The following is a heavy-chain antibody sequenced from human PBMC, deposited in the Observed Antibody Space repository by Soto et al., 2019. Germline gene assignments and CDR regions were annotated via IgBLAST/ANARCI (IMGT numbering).Heavy chain of an antibody. Sequence: VQLVESGGGSVQPGGSLRLSCGASGFTFRTYWLSWVRQVPGKGLEWVANINQDGSEKNYVDSVKGRFTISRDNAKNSLHLQMSSLRAEDTALYYCARDGSTSWYSYDYHGMDVWGQGTTVTVSS. D-gene: IGHD5-18*01. CDR1: GFTFRTYW. CDR3: ARDGSTSWYSYDYHGMDV. V-gene: IGHV3-7*05. CDR2: INQDGSEK. J-gene: IGHJ6*02.